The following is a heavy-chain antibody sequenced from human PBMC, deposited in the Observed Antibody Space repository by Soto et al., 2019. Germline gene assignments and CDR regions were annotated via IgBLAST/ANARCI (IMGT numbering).Heavy chain of an antibody. CDR1: GYTFTSYA. CDR2: INAGNGNT. Sequence: QVQLVQSGAEVKKPGASVKVSCKASGYTFTSYAMHWVRQAPGQRLEWMGWINAGNGNTKYSQKFQGRVTITRATSASTAYMELSSLRSEATAVYYCARGCSGGSCSKLDYWGQGNLVNVYS. V-gene: IGHV1-3*01. D-gene: IGHD2-15*01. J-gene: IGHJ4*02. CDR3: ARGCSGGSCSKLDY.